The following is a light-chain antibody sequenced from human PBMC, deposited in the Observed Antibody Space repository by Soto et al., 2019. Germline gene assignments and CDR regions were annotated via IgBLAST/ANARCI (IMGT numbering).Light chain of an antibody. V-gene: IGLV2-14*01. CDR2: ASS. CDR3: SSYTSGTTLYV. J-gene: IGLJ1*01. Sequence: QSALTQPASVSGSPGQSITISCTGTSSDVGSYNYVSWYQHHPGKAPRLIIHASSNRPSGVSHRFSGSRSGNTAPLTISGLQAEDEADYYCSSYTSGTTLYVFGTGTKVTVL. CDR1: SSDVGSYNY.